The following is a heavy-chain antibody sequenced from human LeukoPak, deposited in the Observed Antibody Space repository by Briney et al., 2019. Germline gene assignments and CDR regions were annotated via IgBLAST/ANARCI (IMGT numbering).Heavy chain of an antibody. CDR1: GFTVSTNH. CDR2: IYQDGNT. D-gene: IGHD2-21*02. Sequence: PGGSLRLPCAVSGFTVSTNHMSWVRQAPGKGLEWVSVIYQDGNTYYTDSVKGRFTISRDNSKNTLFLQMNSLRAEDTAMYYCARDREVVTAKAQMDVWGKGTTVTVSS. V-gene: IGHV3-53*01. J-gene: IGHJ6*04. CDR3: ARDREVVTAKAQMDV.